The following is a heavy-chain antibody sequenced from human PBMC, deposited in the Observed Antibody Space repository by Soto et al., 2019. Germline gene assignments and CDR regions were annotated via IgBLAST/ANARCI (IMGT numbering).Heavy chain of an antibody. V-gene: IGHV1-46*01. J-gene: IGHJ4*02. CDR1: GYTFTSYY. Sequence: QVQLMQSGAEVKKPGASVTISCKASGYTFTSYYIHWVRQAPRQGLEWMAIINPIGGSTNYAQKFQGRVTVTRDTSTSTVNMELSSLSSEDTAVYYCARDLTAADYWGQGTLVTVSS. D-gene: IGHD2-21*02. CDR2: INPIGGST. CDR3: ARDLTAADY.